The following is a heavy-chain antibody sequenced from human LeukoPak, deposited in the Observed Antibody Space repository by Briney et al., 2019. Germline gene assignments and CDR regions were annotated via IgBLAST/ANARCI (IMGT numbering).Heavy chain of an antibody. J-gene: IGHJ6*02. CDR1: GFTFSSYG. CDR3: AKPSFYGDYVTYYGMDV. Sequence: GGSLRLSCAASGFTFSSYGMHWVRQAPGKGLEWVAVISYDGSNKYYADSVKGRFTISRDNSKNTLYLQMNSLRAEDTAVYYCAKPSFYGDYVTYYGMDVWGQGTTVTVSS. D-gene: IGHD4-17*01. V-gene: IGHV3-30*18. CDR2: ISYDGSNK.